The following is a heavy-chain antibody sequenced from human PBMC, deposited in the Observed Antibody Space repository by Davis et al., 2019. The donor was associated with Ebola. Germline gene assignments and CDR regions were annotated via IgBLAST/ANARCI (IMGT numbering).Heavy chain of an antibody. CDR3: AKDIVVVPAAIGSFDY. V-gene: IGHV3-30-3*01. Sequence: GESLKISCAASGFTFSSYAMHWVRQAPGKGLEWVAVISYDGSNKYYADSVKGRFTISRDNSKNTLYLQMNSLRAEDTAVYDCAKDIVVVPAAIGSFDYWGQGTLVTVSS. CDR2: ISYDGSNK. CDR1: GFTFSSYA. J-gene: IGHJ4*02. D-gene: IGHD2-2*02.